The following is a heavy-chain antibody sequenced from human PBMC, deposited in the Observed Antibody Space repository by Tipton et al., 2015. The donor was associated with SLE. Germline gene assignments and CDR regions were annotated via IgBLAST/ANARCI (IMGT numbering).Heavy chain of an antibody. Sequence: SLRLPCAASGFTFSSYAMNWVRQAPGKGLEWVSYISSSSSTIYYADSVKGRFTISRDNAKNSLYLQMNSLRAEDTAVYYCARESHPYGGNSHDAFDIWGQGTMVTVSS. D-gene: IGHD4-23*01. V-gene: IGHV3-48*01. CDR2: ISSSSSTI. J-gene: IGHJ3*02. CDR1: GFTFSSYA. CDR3: ARESHPYGGNSHDAFDI.